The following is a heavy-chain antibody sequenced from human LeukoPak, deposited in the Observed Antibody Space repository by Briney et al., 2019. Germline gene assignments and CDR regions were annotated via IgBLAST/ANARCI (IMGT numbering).Heavy chain of an antibody. Sequence: GGSLRLPCAASGFTFSSYSMNWVRQAPGKGLEWVSSISSSSSYIYYADSVKGRFTISRDSAKNSLYLQMNSLRAEDTAVYYCAREERFLEWSYYYGMDVWGQGTTVTVSS. CDR2: ISSSSSYI. V-gene: IGHV3-21*01. CDR1: GFTFSSYS. D-gene: IGHD3-3*01. CDR3: AREERFLEWSYYYGMDV. J-gene: IGHJ6*02.